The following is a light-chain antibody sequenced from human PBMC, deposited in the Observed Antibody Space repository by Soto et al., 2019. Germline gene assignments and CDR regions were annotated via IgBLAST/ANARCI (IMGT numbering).Light chain of an antibody. J-gene: IGLJ1*01. CDR1: SSNIGNNY. CDR2: DNN. Sequence: QSVLTQPPSVSAAPGQKVTISCSGSSSNIGNNYVSWYQQLPGTAPKLLSYDNNKRPSGIPDRFSGSKSGTSATLGITGLQNGDEADYYCGTWDSSMSDYVFGTGTKVTVL. V-gene: IGLV1-51*01. CDR3: GTWDSSMSDYV.